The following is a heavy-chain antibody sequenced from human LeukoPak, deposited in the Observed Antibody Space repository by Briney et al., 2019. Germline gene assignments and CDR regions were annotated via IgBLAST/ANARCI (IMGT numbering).Heavy chain of an antibody. J-gene: IGHJ4*02. CDR2: ISYDGNDK. CDR1: GFTFSTYG. D-gene: IGHD2-2*01. V-gene: IGHV3-30*18. CDR3: AKSTAPAGYYLDY. Sequence: GGSLRLSCAASGFTFSTYGMHWVRQAPGKGLEWVAIISYDGNDKDYTDSVRGRFTISRDNSKNTLYLQMNSLRGEDTAVYYCAKSTAPAGYYLDYWGQGILVTVSS.